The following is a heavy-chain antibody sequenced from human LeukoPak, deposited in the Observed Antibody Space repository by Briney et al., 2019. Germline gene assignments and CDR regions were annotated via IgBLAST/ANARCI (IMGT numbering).Heavy chain of an antibody. CDR3: ARGSYSSGWYGPGVDY. D-gene: IGHD6-19*01. CDR1: GYTFTGYY. J-gene: IGHJ4*02. CDR2: INPNSGGT. V-gene: IGHV1-2*06. Sequence: ASVKVSCKASGYTFTGYYIHWVRQAPGQGLEWMGRINPNSGGTNYAQKFQGRVTMTGDTSISTVYMELSRLRSDDTAVYYCARGSYSSGWYGPGVDYWGQGTLVTVSS.